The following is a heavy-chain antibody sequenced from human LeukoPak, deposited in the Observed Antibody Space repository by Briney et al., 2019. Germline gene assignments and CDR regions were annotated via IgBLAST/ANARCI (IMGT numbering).Heavy chain of an antibody. D-gene: IGHD4-17*01. J-gene: IGHJ4*02. CDR3: ARDIGYGDYDY. V-gene: IGHV3-7*01. CDR1: GFTFRNHW. CDR2: MSPDGSVK. Sequence: GGSLRLSFVASGFTFRNHWLSWVRQAPGKRLEWVASMSPDGSVKNYVDSVKGRFIISRDNAGNSLFLQLNSLRDEDTAVYYCARDIGYGDYDYWGQGTRVTVSS.